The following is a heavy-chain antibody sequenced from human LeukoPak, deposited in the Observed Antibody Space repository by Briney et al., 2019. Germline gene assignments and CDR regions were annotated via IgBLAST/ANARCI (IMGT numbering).Heavy chain of an antibody. Sequence: GGSLRLSCAASGFTFSSYSMNWVRQAPGKGLEWVSSISSSSSYIYYADSVKGRFTISRDNAKNSLYLQVNSLRAEDTAVYYCARVGWYYAFDIWGQGTMVTVSS. CDR3: ARVGWYYAFDI. J-gene: IGHJ3*02. CDR1: GFTFSSYS. V-gene: IGHV3-21*01. CDR2: ISSSSSYI. D-gene: IGHD6-19*01.